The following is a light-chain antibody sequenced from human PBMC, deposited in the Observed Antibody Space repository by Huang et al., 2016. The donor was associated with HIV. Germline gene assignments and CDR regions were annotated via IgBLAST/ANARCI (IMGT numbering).Light chain of an antibody. CDR1: QSVLYNSNNKNY. Sequence: DIVMTQSPDSLAVSLGERATINCKSSQSVLYNSNNKNYLAWYQQKPGQSPKLLVAWASTRDSGVPDRFSASGSGTDFTLTISSLQAEDVAVYFCQQYYNTSFTFGQGTKLEIK. CDR3: QQYYNTSFT. CDR2: WAS. V-gene: IGKV4-1*01. J-gene: IGKJ2*01.